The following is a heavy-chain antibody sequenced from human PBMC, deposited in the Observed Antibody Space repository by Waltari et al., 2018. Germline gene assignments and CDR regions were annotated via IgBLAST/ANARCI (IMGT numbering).Heavy chain of an antibody. V-gene: IGHV3-66*01. D-gene: IGHD3-10*01. CDR1: GLTVSSNY. CDR3: ARDATYYYGSGSSSGDAFDI. CDR2: IYSNGNT. J-gene: IGHJ3*02. Sequence: EVQLVESGGGLVQPGGSLRLSCAASGLTVSSNYLGWVRQAPGEGLGWVSVIYSNGNTYYADSVKGRFTTSRDNSKNTLYLQMNSLRAEDTAVYYCARDATYYYGSGSSSGDAFDIWGQGTMVTVSS.